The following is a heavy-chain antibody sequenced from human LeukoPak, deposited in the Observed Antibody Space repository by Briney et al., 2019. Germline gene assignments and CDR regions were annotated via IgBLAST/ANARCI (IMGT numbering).Heavy chain of an antibody. CDR3: AKGIFYCDY. Sequence: PGGSLRLSCAASGFTFSSYGMHWVRQAPGKGLEWVAVIWYDGSNKYYADSVKGRFTVSRDNSKNTLYLQMNSLRPDDTAVYYCAKGIFYCDYWGQGTLVTVSS. CDR2: IWYDGSNK. D-gene: IGHD2/OR15-2a*01. J-gene: IGHJ4*02. CDR1: GFTFSSYG. V-gene: IGHV3-30*02.